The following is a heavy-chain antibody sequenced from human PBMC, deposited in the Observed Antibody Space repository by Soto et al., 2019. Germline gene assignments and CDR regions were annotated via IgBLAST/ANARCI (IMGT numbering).Heavy chain of an antibody. Sequence: GGSLRLSCAASGFTFSNAWMSWVRQAPGKGLEWVGRIKSKTDGGTTDYAAPVKGRFIISRDDSKNTLYLQMNSLKTEDTAVYYCTTGSANYYFDYWGQGTLVTVSS. V-gene: IGHV3-15*01. J-gene: IGHJ4*02. CDR3: TTGSANYYFDY. CDR2: IKSKTDGGTT. CDR1: GFTFSNAW.